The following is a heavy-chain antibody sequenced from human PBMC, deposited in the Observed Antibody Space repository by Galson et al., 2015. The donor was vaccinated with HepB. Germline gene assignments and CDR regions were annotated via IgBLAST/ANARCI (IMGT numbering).Heavy chain of an antibody. Sequence: SLRLSCVASGFTFSSYAMHWVRQAPGKGLEYVSAISSNGGSTYYANSVKGRFTISRDNSKNTLYLQMGSLRAEDMAVYYCARGRDGEAYYFDYWGQGTLVTVSS. D-gene: IGHD5-24*01. J-gene: IGHJ4*02. V-gene: IGHV3-64*01. CDR3: ARGRDGEAYYFDY. CDR1: GFTFSSYA. CDR2: ISSNGGST.